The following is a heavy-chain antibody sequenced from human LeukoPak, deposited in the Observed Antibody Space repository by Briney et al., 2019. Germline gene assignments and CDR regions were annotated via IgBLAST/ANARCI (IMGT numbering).Heavy chain of an antibody. CDR2: IWYDGSNK. CDR3: ASGRAAVGTGYYFDY. D-gene: IGHD6-13*01. CDR1: GFTFSSYG. Sequence: GGSLRLSCAASGFTFSSYGMHWVRQAPGKGLEWVAIIWYDGSNKYYADSVKGRFTISRDNPKNTLYLQMNSLRAEDTAVYFCASGRAAVGTGYYFDYWGQGTLVTVSS. J-gene: IGHJ4*02. V-gene: IGHV3-33*01.